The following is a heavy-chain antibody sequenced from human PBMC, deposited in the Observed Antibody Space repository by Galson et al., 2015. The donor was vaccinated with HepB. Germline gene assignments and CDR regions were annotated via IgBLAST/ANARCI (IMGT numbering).Heavy chain of an antibody. V-gene: IGHV3-23*01. J-gene: IGHJ5*02. CDR3: AKGRQWLVRATVTPYAS. CDR2: ISGSGANT. D-gene: IGHD6-19*01. Sequence: SLRLSCAASGFIFSTYAMSWVRQTPGKGLEWVSAISGSGANTYYAHHGKGRFTISRDNSKNTLYLQMNRLRTEDTAVYYCAKGRQWLVRATVTPYASWGQGTQVTVSS. CDR1: GFIFSTYA.